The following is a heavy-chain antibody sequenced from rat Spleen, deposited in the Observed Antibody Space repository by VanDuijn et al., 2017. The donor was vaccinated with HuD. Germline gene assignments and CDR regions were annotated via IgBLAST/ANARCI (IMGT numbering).Heavy chain of an antibody. CDR1: GFSLTSYS. V-gene: IGHV2-34*01. CDR3: ARDMYTTDYYPYYYVMDA. CDR2: MWYDGDT. D-gene: IGHD1-6*01. J-gene: IGHJ4*01. Sequence: QVQLKESGPGLVQPSETLSLTCTVSGFSLTSYSVSWVRQPSGKGPEWMGRMWYDGDTAYNSALKSRLSISRDTSKNQVFLKKNSPQTEDTATYYCARDMYTTDYYPYYYVMDAWGQGASVTVSS.